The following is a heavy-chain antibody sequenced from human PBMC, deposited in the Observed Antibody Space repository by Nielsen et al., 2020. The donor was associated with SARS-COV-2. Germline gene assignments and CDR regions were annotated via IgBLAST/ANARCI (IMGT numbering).Heavy chain of an antibody. CDR2: IYYSGST. J-gene: IGHJ4*02. CDR3: ARTAAPYYFDY. D-gene: IGHD6-13*01. CDR1: GGSISSGGYY. V-gene: IGHV4-31*03. Sequence: TLSLTCTVSGGSISSGGYYWSWIRQHPGKGLEWIGYIYYSGSTYYNPSLKSRVTISVDTSKNQFSLKLSSVTAADTAVYYCARTAAPYYFDYWGQGTLVTVSS.